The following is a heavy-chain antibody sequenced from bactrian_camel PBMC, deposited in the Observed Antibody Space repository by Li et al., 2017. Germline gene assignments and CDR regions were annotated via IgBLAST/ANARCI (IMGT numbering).Heavy chain of an antibody. D-gene: IGHD1*01. CDR2: HYTGTATT. J-gene: IGHJ4*01. Sequence: HVQLVESGGGSVQPGGSLRLSCDASGYTYSSNCMGWFRQTPGKEREAVAAHYTGTATTYVADSVKGRFAISEDNNKNTLYLQMNSLRPEDTAMYYCATQPAAFNGGECYRFQDLAFNYWGQGTQVTVS. V-gene: IGHV3S54*01. CDR1: GYTYSSNC. CDR3: ATQPAAFNGGECYRFQDLAFNY.